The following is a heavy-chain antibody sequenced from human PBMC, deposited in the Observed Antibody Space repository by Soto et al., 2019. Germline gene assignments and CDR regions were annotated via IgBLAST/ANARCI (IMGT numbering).Heavy chain of an antibody. D-gene: IGHD1-26*01. CDR1: GYTFTSYA. CDR3: ARGGSYYYGIDL. CDR2: INAGNGNT. V-gene: IGHV1-3*01. J-gene: IGHJ6*02. Sequence: ASVKVSCKASGYTFTSYAMHWVRQAPGQRLEWMGWINAGNGNTKYSQKFQGRVTITRDTSASTAYMELSSLRSEDTAVYYCARGGSYYYGIDLWGQGTTVTVSS.